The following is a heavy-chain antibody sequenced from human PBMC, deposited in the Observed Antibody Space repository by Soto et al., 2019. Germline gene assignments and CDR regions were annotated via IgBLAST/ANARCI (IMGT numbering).Heavy chain of an antibody. V-gene: IGHV4-39*01. J-gene: IGHJ5*02. CDR1: GAFISSSNHF. CDR3: ARQTTCSGNSCESWFDP. CDR2: IHDSGGT. Sequence: SETLSLTCPVSGAFISSSNHFWGWIHQPPGRGLEWIGSIHDSGGTYYNPSLKSRVAIYVDTSKNQLSLKLPSVTPGVTAVYYCARQTTCSGNSCESWFDPSG. D-gene: IGHD2-15*01.